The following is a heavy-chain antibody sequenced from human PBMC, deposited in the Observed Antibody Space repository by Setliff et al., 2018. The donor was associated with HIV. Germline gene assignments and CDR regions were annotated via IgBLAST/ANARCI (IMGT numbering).Heavy chain of an antibody. CDR3: VDC. CDR1: GFTFSNCD. V-gene: IGHV3-33*01. Sequence: PGGSLRLSCAASGFTFSNCDMHWVRQAPGKGLEWVTVIWYDGSDKYYADSVKGRFTISTDNSEKTLSLQMNSLRAVTVRNVAAVDCWGQGTLVTVSS. D-gene: IGHD6-19*01. CDR2: IWYDGSDK. J-gene: IGHJ4*02.